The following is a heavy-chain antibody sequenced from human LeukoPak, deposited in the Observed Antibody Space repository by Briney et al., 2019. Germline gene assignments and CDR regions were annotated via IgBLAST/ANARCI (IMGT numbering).Heavy chain of an antibody. D-gene: IGHD1-1*01. V-gene: IGHV3-30-3*01. CDR2: ISYDGSNK. CDR1: GFTFSSYA. Sequence: PGGSLRLSCAASGFTFSSYAMHWVRQAPGKGLEWVAVISYDGSNKYYADSVKGRFTISRDNSKNTLYLQMNSLRAEDTAVYYCARGIQLYYFDYWGQGTQVTVSS. CDR3: ARGIQLYYFDY. J-gene: IGHJ4*02.